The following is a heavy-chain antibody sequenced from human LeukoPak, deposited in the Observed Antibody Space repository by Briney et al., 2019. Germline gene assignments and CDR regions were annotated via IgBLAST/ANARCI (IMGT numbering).Heavy chain of an antibody. CDR3: GSLYGLGSYFDC. Sequence: TSETLSLTCAVYGGSFSGYYWNWIRQPPGKGLEWTGEINHSGSTNYNPSLKSRVSISVDTSKNQFSLKLSSVTAADTAVYYCGSLYGLGSYFDCWGQGTLVTASS. D-gene: IGHD3-10*01. V-gene: IGHV4-34*01. CDR1: GGSFSGYY. J-gene: IGHJ4*02. CDR2: INHSGST.